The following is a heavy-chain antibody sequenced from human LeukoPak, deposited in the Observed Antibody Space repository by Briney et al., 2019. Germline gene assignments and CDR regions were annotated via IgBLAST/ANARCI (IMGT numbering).Heavy chain of an antibody. Sequence: SETLSLTCTVSGYSISSGYYWGWIRQPPGKGPEWIASIYHSGDTYHNPSLKSRVTISVDMSKNHLSLNLNSVTAADTAVYYCARDRYGDMVRDSFDIWGQGTMVTVS. CDR1: GYSISSGYY. J-gene: IGHJ3*02. V-gene: IGHV4-38-2*02. CDR2: IYHSGDT. D-gene: IGHD4-17*01. CDR3: ARDRYGDMVRDSFDI.